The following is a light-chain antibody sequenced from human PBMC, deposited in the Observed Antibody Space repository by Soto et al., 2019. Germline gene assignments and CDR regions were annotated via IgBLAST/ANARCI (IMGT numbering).Light chain of an antibody. CDR1: SSDFGSYNP. J-gene: IGLJ2*01. CDR2: EGS. V-gene: IGLV2-23*03. Sequence: QSALTQPASVSGSPGQSITISCTGTSSDFGSYNPVSWYQQHPGKAPKLMIYEGSKRPSGVSNRFSGSKSGNTASLTISGLQAEDEADYYCCSYARTPTFHVVFGGGTKLTVL. CDR3: CSYARTPTFHVV.